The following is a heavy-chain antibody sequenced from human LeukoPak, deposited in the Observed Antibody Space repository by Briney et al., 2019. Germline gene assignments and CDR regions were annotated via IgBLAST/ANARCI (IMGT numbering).Heavy chain of an antibody. CDR3: ARWLPGGTGDNYFDY. J-gene: IGHJ4*02. CDR2: IYYSGST. CDR1: GGSISSSSYY. V-gene: IGHV4-39*07. Sequence: SETLSLTCTVSGGSISSSSYYWGWIRQPPGKGLEWIGSIYYSGSTYYNPSLKSRVTISVDTSKNQFSLKLSSVTAADTAVYYCARWLPGGTGDNYFDYWGQGTLVTVSS. D-gene: IGHD7-27*01.